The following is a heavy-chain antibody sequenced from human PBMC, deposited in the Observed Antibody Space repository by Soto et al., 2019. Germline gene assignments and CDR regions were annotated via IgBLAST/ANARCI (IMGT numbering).Heavy chain of an antibody. CDR1: GGSFSGYY. J-gene: IGHJ4*02. CDR3: ARGREYLPPPNIGGIDGSLFDY. Sequence: SETLSLTCAVYGGSFSGYYWSWIRQPPGKGLEWIGEINHSGSTNYNPSLKSRVTISVDTSKNQFSLKLSSVTAADTAVYYCARGREYLPPPNIGGIDGSLFDYWGQGTLVTVSS. D-gene: IGHD3-10*01. V-gene: IGHV4-34*01. CDR2: INHSGST.